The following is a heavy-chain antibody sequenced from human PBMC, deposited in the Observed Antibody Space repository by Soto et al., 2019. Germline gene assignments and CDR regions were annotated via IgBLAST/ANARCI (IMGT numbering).Heavy chain of an antibody. CDR2: ISYDGSNK. CDR3: ARDSGRHTVLYYFDY. D-gene: IGHD1-26*01. Sequence: PGGSLRLSCAASGFTFSSYAMHWVRQAPGKGLEWVAIISYDGSNKYYADSVKGRFTISRDNSKNTLYLQMNSLRAEDTAVYYCARDSGRHTVLYYFDYWGQGTLVTVSS. CDR1: GFTFSSYA. J-gene: IGHJ4*02. V-gene: IGHV3-30-3*01.